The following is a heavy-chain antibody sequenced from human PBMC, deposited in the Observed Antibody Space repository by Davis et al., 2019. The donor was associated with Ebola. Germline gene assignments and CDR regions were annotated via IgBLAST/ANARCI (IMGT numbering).Heavy chain of an antibody. CDR1: GFTFSTYS. D-gene: IGHD3-22*01. J-gene: IGHJ4*02. CDR2: ISSDSDYI. V-gene: IGHV3-21*01. Sequence: GESLKISCAASGFTFSTYSMSWVRQAPGKGLEWVSSISSDSDYIYYADSAKGRFTISRDNSKNTLYLQMNSLRAEDTAVYYCAKDIFQEQLVAYYYDSSGYFDYWGQGTLVTVSS. CDR3: AKDIFQEQLVAYYYDSSGYFDY.